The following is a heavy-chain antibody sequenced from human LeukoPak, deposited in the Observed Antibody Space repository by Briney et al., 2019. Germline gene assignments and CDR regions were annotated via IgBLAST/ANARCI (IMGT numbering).Heavy chain of an antibody. Sequence: GGSLRLSCAASGFTFSSAWMHRVRQAPGTGLVWVSRITDDATTTYADSVRGRFTISRDNAKNILYLQMNSLRAEDTALYYCVRDRVGPDYWGQGTLVTVSS. D-gene: IGHD1-26*01. CDR1: GFTFSSAW. CDR3: VRDRVGPDY. V-gene: IGHV3-74*03. J-gene: IGHJ4*02. CDR2: ITDDATT.